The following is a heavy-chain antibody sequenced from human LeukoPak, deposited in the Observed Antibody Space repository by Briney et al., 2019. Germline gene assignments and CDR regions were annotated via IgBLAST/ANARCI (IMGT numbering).Heavy chain of an antibody. Sequence: GGSLRLSCAASGFTFSSYWMHWVRQAPGKGLVWVSRINGDGSRTIYADSVKGRFTISRDNAKNTLYLQMNSLRADDTAVYYCTRAGQAYGLDHWGQGNLVTVSS. CDR2: INGDGSRT. CDR3: TRAGQAYGLDH. CDR1: GFTFSSYW. J-gene: IGHJ4*02. D-gene: IGHD3-10*01. V-gene: IGHV3-74*01.